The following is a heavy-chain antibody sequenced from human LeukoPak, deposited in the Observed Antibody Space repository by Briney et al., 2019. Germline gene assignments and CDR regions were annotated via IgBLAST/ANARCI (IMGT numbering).Heavy chain of an antibody. CDR2: FDPEDGET. Sequence: ASVKVSCKVSGYTLTELSMHWVRQAPGKGLEWMGGFDPEDGETIYAQKFQGRVTMTEDTSTDTAYMELSSLRSEDTAVYYCATGPRAESMVAGSRNWFDPWGQGTLVTVSS. V-gene: IGHV1-24*01. CDR1: GYTLTELS. D-gene: IGHD6-19*01. CDR3: ATGPRAESMVAGSRNWFDP. J-gene: IGHJ5*02.